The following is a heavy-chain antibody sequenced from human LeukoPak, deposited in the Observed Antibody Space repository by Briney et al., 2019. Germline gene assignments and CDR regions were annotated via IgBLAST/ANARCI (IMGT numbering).Heavy chain of an antibody. V-gene: IGHV4-59*01. J-gene: IGHJ6*03. CDR1: GGSISSYY. D-gene: IGHD3-16*01. CDR3: ARERYDYVWGSLRYYYMDV. CDR2: IYYSGRT. Sequence: SETLSLTCTVSGGSISSYYWSWVRQPPGKGLEWIGYIYYSGRTNYNPSLKSRVTISVDTSKNQFALKLSSVTAADTAVYYCARERYDYVWGSLRYYYMDVWGKGTTVTVSS.